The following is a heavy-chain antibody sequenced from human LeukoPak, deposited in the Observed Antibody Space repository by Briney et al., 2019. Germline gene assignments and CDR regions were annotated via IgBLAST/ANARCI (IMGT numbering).Heavy chain of an antibody. CDR1: GGSISSGSYY. D-gene: IGHD6-19*01. J-gene: IGHJ6*02. Sequence: PSATLSLTCTVSGGSISSGSYYWSWIRQPAGKGLGWIGRIYTSGSTNYNPSLKSRVTISVDTSKNQFSLKLSSVTAADTAVYYCARGIAVAGAYGMDVWGQGTTVTVSS. CDR2: IYTSGST. CDR3: ARGIAVAGAYGMDV. V-gene: IGHV4-61*02.